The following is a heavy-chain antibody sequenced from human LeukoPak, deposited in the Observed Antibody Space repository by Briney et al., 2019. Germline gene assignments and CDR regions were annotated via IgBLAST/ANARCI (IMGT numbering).Heavy chain of an antibody. CDR2: INPNSGGA. Sequence: ASVKVSCKASGYTFTGYYMHWVRQAPGQGLEWMGWINPNSGGANYAQKFQGRVTVTRDTSISTAYMELSRLRSDDTAVYYCAKEPYDSGSFRTDYYYMDVWGKGTTVTISS. CDR3: AKEPYDSGSFRTDYYYMDV. J-gene: IGHJ6*03. V-gene: IGHV1-2*02. D-gene: IGHD3-10*01. CDR1: GYTFTGYY.